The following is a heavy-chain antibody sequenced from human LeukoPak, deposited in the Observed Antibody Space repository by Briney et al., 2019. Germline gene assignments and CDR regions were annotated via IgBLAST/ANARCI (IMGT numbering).Heavy chain of an antibody. V-gene: IGHV4-34*01. CDR2: ITHRGTT. CDR3: AILGYCSSASCYAIPI. D-gene: IGHD2-2*01. Sequence: PSETLSLTCAVYGGSFSSYYWTGVRQPPGKGLEWIGEITHRGTTHYNPSLKSRVTISADTQFALKLTSVTAADTAVYYCAILGYCSSASCYAIPIWGQGSLVTVSS. CDR1: GGSFSSYY. J-gene: IGHJ4*02.